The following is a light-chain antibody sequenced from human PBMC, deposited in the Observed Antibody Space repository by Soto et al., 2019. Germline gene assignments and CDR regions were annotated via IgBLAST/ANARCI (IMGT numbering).Light chain of an antibody. CDR1: QIINTW. Sequence: DIQMTQSPSSLSASVGDRVTITCRASQIINTWLAWYQQKPGKAPKLVIYRASNLVNGVPSRFSGSGSGTEFTLTISSLQPDDFSIYYYQQYETYSGTFGNGPKVDL. CDR2: RAS. J-gene: IGKJ3*01. V-gene: IGKV1-5*03. CDR3: QQYETYSGT.